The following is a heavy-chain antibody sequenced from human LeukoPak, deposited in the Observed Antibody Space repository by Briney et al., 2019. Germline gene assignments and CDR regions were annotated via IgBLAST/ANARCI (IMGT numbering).Heavy chain of an antibody. D-gene: IGHD5-24*01. CDR1: GYSFSDFW. V-gene: IGHV5-51*01. J-gene: IGHJ3*02. CDR3: ARRDGYGAYDI. CDR2: IYPGDSDT. Sequence: GESLKISCKGSGYSFSDFWIAWVRQMPGKGLEWMGIIYPGDSDTRYSPSFQGQVTISADKSISTAYLQWNSLKASDTAMYYCARRDGYGAYDIWGQGTMVTVSS.